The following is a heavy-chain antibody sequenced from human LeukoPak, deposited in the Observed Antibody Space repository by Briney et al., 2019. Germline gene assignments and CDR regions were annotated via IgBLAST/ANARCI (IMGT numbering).Heavy chain of an antibody. J-gene: IGHJ4*02. CDR3: ARGPADYYDSSGYPDY. V-gene: IGHV3-30*01. CDR2: ISYDWSTK. D-gene: IGHD3-22*01. CDR1: GFTFSSYT. Sequence: GWSLTLSCPASGFTFSSYTIHWLRQAPGKGLEGVAVISYDWSTKYYADSVKGRFTISRDNSKNTLYLQMNSLRPEDTAVYYCARGPADYYDSSGYPDYWGQGTLVTVSS.